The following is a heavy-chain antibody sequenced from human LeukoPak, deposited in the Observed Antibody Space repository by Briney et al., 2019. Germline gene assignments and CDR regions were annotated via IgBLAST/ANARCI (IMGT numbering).Heavy chain of an antibody. V-gene: IGHV3-7*01. CDR3: ARVSGYCTNGVCGPHDY. J-gene: IGHJ4*02. Sequence: SGGSLRLSCAASGFTFSSYWMSWVRQAPGKGLEWVANIKQDGSEKYYVDSVKGRFTISRDNAKNSLYLQMNSLRAEDTAVYYCARVSGYCTNGVCGPHDYWGQGTLVTVSS. D-gene: IGHD2-8*01. CDR1: GFTFSSYW. CDR2: IKQDGSEK.